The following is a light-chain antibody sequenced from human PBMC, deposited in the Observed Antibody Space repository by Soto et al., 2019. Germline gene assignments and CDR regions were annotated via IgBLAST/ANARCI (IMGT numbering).Light chain of an antibody. J-gene: IGLJ1*01. CDR1: SSDVGGYEF. CDR3: SSYTTSSTYV. CDR2: DVT. V-gene: IGLV2-14*03. Sequence: QSALTQPASVSGSPGQSIAISCTATSSDVGGYEFVSWYQQHPGKVPKLIIYDVTNRPSGVSNRFSGSKSGNTASLTISGLQAEDEAHYYSSSYTTSSTYVFGTGTKLTVL.